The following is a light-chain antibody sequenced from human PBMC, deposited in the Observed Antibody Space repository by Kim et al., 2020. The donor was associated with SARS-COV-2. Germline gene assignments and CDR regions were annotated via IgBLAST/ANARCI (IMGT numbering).Light chain of an antibody. CDR3: QQRSNWPRDT. J-gene: IGKJ2*01. V-gene: IGKV3-11*01. CDR2: DAS. CDR1: PSVSSY. Sequence: LSPGERAPRSCRASPSVSSYLAWYQQKPGQAPRLLIYDASNRATGIPARFSGSGSGTDFTLPISSLEPEDFAVYYCQQRSNWPRDTFGQGTKLEI.